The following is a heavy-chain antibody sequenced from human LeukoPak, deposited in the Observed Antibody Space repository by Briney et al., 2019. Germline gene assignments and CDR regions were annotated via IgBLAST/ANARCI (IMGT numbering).Heavy chain of an antibody. J-gene: IGHJ4*02. CDR1: GFTFSSYW. Sequence: GGSLRLSCAASGFTFSSYWMHWVRQAPGKGLVWVSRINSDGSSTTYADSVKGRFTISRDNAKNTLYLQMNSLRAADTAVYFCASSVGYSSGWYIPGGNWGQGTLVTVSS. CDR3: ASSVGYSSGWYIPGGN. D-gene: IGHD6-19*01. V-gene: IGHV3-74*01. CDR2: INSDGSST.